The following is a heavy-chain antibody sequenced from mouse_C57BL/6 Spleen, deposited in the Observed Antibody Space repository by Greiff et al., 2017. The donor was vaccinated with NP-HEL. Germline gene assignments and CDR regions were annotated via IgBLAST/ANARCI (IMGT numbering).Heavy chain of an antibody. CDR3: ARSLDSSRAY. CDR1: GYTFTSYW. D-gene: IGHD3-2*02. V-gene: IGHV1-52*01. J-gene: IGHJ3*01. Sequence: QVQLQQSGAELVRPGSSVKLSCKASGYTFTSYWMHWVKQRPIQGLEWIGNIDPSDSETHYNQKFKDKVTLTVDKSSSTAYMQLSSLASEDSAVYYCARSLDSSRAYWGQGTLVTVSA. CDR2: IDPSDSET.